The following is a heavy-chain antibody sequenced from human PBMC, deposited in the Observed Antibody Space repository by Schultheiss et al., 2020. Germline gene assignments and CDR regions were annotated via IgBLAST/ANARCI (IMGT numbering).Heavy chain of an antibody. D-gene: IGHD3-10*01. CDR3: ARAGSLLWFGELS. V-gene: IGHV3-21*01. CDR2: ISSSSSYI. CDR1: GFTFSSYS. J-gene: IGHJ5*02. Sequence: GGSLRLSCAASGFTFSSYSMNWVCQAPGKGLEWVSSISSSSSYIYYADSVKGRFTISRDNAKNSLYLQMNSLRAEDTAVYYCARAGSLLWFGELSWGQGTLVTVSS.